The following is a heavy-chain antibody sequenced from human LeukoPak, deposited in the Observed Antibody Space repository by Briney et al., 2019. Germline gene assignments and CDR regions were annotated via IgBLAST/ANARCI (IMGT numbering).Heavy chain of an antibody. CDR3: ARDLSPVVRASPMGY. CDR2: ISGSGGST. CDR1: GFTLSSYW. V-gene: IGHV3-23*01. Sequence: PGGSLRLSCAASGFTLSSYWMHWVRQAPGKGLEWVSAISGSGGSTYYADSVKGRFTISSDTSKNTLYLQMNSLRAEDTAVYYCARDLSPVVRASPMGYWGQGTLVTVSS. D-gene: IGHD3-10*01. J-gene: IGHJ4*02.